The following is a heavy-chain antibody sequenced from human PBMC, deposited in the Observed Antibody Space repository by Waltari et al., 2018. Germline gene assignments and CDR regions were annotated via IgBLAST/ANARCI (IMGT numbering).Heavy chain of an antibody. J-gene: IGHJ4*02. D-gene: IGHD7-27*01. CDR2: INAGKGNK. CDR1: GYTFTSYA. V-gene: IGHV1-3*01. Sequence: QVQLVQSGAEVKKSGASVKVSCKASGYTFTSYAMHWVRQAPGQRVEWMGWINAGKGNKKDAERFRGRGNITGETSARTAYMELSSLRSEDTAVYYCARALGSGKAQWGQGTLVTVSS. CDR3: ARALGSGKAQ.